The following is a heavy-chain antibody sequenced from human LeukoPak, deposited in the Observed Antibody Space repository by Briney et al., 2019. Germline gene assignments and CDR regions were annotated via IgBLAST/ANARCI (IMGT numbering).Heavy chain of an antibody. CDR1: GGSLSGYY. J-gene: IGHJ4*02. CDR3: ARHLIYYYDSSGSPFDY. D-gene: IGHD3-22*01. CDR2: INHSGST. Sequence: KPSETLSLTCAVYGGSLSGYYWSWIRQPPGKGLEWIGEINHSGSTNYNPSLKSRVTISVDTSKNQFSLKLSSVTAADTAVYYCARHLIYYYDSSGSPFDYWGQGTLVTVSS. V-gene: IGHV4-34*01.